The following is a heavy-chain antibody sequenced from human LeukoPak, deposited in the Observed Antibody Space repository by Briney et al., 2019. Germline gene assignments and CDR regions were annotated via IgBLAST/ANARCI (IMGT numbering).Heavy chain of an antibody. J-gene: IGHJ4*02. CDR1: GFTFDENG. Sequence: AGGSLRLSCEASGFTFDENGMSWVRQAPGKGLEWVSGINRNGGSTTYAGSVKGRFTISRDNAKKYLYLEMNSLRAEDTALYYCARDKFYYGFDYWGQGTLVTVS. CDR2: INRNGGST. V-gene: IGHV3-20*04. D-gene: IGHD4-17*01. CDR3: ARDKFYYGFDY.